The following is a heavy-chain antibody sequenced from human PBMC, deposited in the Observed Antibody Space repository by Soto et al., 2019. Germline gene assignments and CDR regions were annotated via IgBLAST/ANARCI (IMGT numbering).Heavy chain of an antibody. CDR2: VSASGVTT. Sequence: GGSLRLSCAVTGFTFNTHAMSWVRQAPGKGLEWVATVSASGVTTYYTDSVKGRFTISRDNSNDTLFLQMKSLRAEDTAVYYCAKDVESGWYEAFDYWGPGTLVTVSS. J-gene: IGHJ4*02. CDR3: AKDVESGWYEAFDY. CDR1: GFTFNTHA. V-gene: IGHV3-23*01. D-gene: IGHD6-19*01.